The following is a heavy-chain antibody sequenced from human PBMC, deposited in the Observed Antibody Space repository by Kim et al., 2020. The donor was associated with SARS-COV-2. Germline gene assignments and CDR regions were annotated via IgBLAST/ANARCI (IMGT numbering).Heavy chain of an antibody. CDR2: IYSGGSST. V-gene: IGHV3-23*03. CDR3: AINQKGPFGIIGYFDY. D-gene: IGHD3-16*01. CDR1: GFTFSSYA. Sequence: GGSLRLSCAASGFTFSSYAMSWVRQAPGKGLEWVSIIYSGGSSTYYADSVKGRFTISRDNSKNTLYLQMNSLRAEDTAVYYCAINQKGPFGIIGYFDYWGQGTLVTVSS. J-gene: IGHJ4*02.